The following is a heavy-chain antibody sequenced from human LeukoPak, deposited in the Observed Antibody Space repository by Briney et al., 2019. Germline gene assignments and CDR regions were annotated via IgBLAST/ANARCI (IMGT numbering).Heavy chain of an antibody. CDR3: AREIAVVSPDGDY. J-gene: IGHJ4*02. Sequence: ASVKVSCKASGYTFTSYAMNWVRQAPGQGLEWMGWINTNTGNPTYARGFTGRFVFSVDTSVTTAYLQIPSLKAEDTAIYYCAREIAVVSPDGDYWGQGTLVTVSS. V-gene: IGHV7-4-1*01. D-gene: IGHD3-22*01. CDR1: GYTFTSYA. CDR2: INTNTGNP.